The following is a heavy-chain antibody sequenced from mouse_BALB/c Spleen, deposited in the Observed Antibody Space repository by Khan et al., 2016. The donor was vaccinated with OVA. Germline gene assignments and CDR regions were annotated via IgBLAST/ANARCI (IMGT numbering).Heavy chain of an antibody. D-gene: IGHD2-14*01. J-gene: IGHJ3*01. V-gene: IGHV3-8*02. CDR3: ARSTYRYAFAY. CDR1: GDSITSGY. Sequence: EVQLQESGPSLVKPSQTLSLTCSVTGDSITSGYWCWIRKFLGNKLEYIGYILYSGSTYYNPSLKSRISITRHTSQNQYYLQLNSVTTEDTATYXCARSTYRYAFAYWGQGTLVTVSA. CDR2: ILYSGST.